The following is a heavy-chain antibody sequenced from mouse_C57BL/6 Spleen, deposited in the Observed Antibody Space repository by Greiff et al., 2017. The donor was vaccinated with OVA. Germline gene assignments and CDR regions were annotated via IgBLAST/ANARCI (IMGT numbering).Heavy chain of an antibody. Sequence: EVQLQEPGPELVKPGASVKISCKASGYSFTGYYMHWVKQSSEKSLEWIGEINPSTGGTSYNQKFKGKATLTVDKSSSTAYMQLKSLTSEDSAVYYCARSSLTRGGSSPWYFDVWGTGTTVTVSS. CDR3: ARSSLTRGGSSPWYFDV. D-gene: IGHD1-1*01. V-gene: IGHV1-43*01. J-gene: IGHJ1*03. CDR1: GYSFTGYY. CDR2: INPSTGGT.